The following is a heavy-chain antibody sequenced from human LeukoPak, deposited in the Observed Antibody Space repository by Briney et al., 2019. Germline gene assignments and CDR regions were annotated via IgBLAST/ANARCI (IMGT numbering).Heavy chain of an antibody. CDR3: ARRLGRKFGERFYYYHYMDV. J-gene: IGHJ6*03. D-gene: IGHD3-10*01. CDR1: GGSFSGYY. CDR2: MNHSGST. Sequence: PSETLSLTCAVYGGSFSGYYWSWIRQPPGKGLEWIGEMNHSGSTNYNPSLKSRVTISVDTSTNQFSLKLSSVTAANTAVYYCARRLGRKFGERFYYYHYMDVWGKGTTVTISS. V-gene: IGHV4-34*01.